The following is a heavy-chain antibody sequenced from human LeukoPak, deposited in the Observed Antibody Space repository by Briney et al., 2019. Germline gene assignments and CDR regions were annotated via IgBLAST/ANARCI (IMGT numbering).Heavy chain of an antibody. Sequence: SETLSLTCTVSGGSISTYYWSWIRQPAGKGLEWIGRIYSSGSTNYNPSLKSRVTMSVDTSKNQFSLKLSSVTAADTAVYYCARSSYSPKYFYYFDSWGQGTLVTVSS. CDR1: GGSISTYY. CDR2: IYSSGST. CDR3: ARSSYSPKYFYYFDS. D-gene: IGHD1-26*01. V-gene: IGHV4-4*07. J-gene: IGHJ4*02.